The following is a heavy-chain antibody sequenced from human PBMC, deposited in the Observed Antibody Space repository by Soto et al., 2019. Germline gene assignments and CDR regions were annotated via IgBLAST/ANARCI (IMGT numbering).Heavy chain of an antibody. D-gene: IGHD3-3*01. CDR1: GGTFSSYA. J-gene: IGHJ3*02. CDR3: ARRGRFGGGAFDI. CDR2: VIPIFGTA. V-gene: IGHV1-69*13. Sequence: ASVKVSCKASGGTFSSYAISWVRQAPGQGLEWMGGVIPIFGTANYAQKFQGRVTITADESTSTAYMELSSLRSEDTAVYYCARRGRFGGGAFDIWGQGTMVTVS.